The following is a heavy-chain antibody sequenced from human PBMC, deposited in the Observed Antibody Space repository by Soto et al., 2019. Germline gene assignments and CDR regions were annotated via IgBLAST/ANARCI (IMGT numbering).Heavy chain of an antibody. D-gene: IGHD6-13*01. V-gene: IGHV3-30*18. CDR2: ISNDGSNK. CDR1: GFTFRSYG. J-gene: IGHJ6*02. Sequence: GGSLRLSCAASGFTFRSYGMHWVRQAPGKGLEWVAVISNDGSNKYYADSVKGRFTISRDTSKNTLYLQMNSLRAEDTAVYYCAKDYSTWCMDVWGQGTTVTVSS. CDR3: AKDYSTWCMDV.